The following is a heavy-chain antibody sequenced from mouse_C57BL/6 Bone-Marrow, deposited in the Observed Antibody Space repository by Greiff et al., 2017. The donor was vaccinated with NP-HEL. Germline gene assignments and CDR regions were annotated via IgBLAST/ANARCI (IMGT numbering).Heavy chain of an antibody. CDR1: GYTFTSYW. CDR2: INPSNGGT. V-gene: IGHV1-53*01. D-gene: IGHD1-1*01. Sequence: VQLQQPGTELVKPGASVKLSCKASGYTFTSYWMHWVKQRPGQGLEWIGNINPSNGGTNYNEKFKSKASLTVDKSSSTAYMQLSSLTSEDSAVYYCARSFITTVVIDYWGQGTTLTVSS. CDR3: ARSFITTVVIDY. J-gene: IGHJ2*01.